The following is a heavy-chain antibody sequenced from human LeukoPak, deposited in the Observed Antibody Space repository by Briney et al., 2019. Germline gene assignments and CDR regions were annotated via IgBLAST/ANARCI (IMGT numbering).Heavy chain of an antibody. Sequence: PGGSLRLSCGASGFTFSNYAIHWGRQAPGKGLEWVAFSDDGSRQHYADSVKGRFTISRDNSKNTLNLQMNSLRAEDTAVYYCVKDRTGTYTLDYWGQGTLVTVSS. V-gene: IGHV3-30-3*01. CDR3: VKDRTGTYTLDY. D-gene: IGHD3-10*01. J-gene: IGHJ4*02. CDR2: SDDGSRQ. CDR1: GFTFSNYA.